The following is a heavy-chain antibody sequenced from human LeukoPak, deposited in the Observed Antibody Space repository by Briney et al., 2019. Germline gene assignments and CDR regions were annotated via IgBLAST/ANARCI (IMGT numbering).Heavy chain of an antibody. D-gene: IGHD4-17*01. CDR3: ARDGNYIDY. CDR1: GFTVSSNY. Sequence: GGSLRLSCAPSGFTVSSNYMSWVRQAPGKGLEGVSVIYSGGSTYYADSVKGRFTISRDNSKNTLYLQMNSLRAEDTAVYYCARDGNYIDYWGQGTLVTVSS. CDR2: IYSGGST. V-gene: IGHV3-66*02. J-gene: IGHJ4*02.